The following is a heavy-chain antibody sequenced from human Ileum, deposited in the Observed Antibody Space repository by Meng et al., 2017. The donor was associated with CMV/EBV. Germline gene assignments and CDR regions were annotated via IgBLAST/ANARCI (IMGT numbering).Heavy chain of an antibody. V-gene: IGHV3-21*01. CDR3: ARDPPRGCSTTSCSGY. Sequence: FTFSSYSINWVRQAPGKGLEWVSSISSSSSYIYYADSVKGRFIISRDNAKNSLYLQMNSLRAEDTAVYYCARDPPRGCSTTSCSGYWGQGTLVTVSS. D-gene: IGHD2-2*01. CDR1: FTFSSYS. CDR2: ISSSSSYI. J-gene: IGHJ4*02.